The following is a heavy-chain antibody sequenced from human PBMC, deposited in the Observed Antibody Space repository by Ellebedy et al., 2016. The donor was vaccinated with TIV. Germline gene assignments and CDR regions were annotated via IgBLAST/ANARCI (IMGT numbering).Heavy chain of an antibody. V-gene: IGHV4-34*01. D-gene: IGHD1-1*01. Sequence: MPSETLSLTCAVYGGSFSGYYWSWIRQPPGKGLEWIGENTHSGSTNYNPSLNSRVTMSVDTSKLQFSLRLSSVTAADTAVYYCARLLNSPHKRRPFDFWGQGTLVAVSS. CDR1: GGSFSGYY. J-gene: IGHJ4*02. CDR3: ARLLNSPHKRRPFDF. CDR2: NTHSGST.